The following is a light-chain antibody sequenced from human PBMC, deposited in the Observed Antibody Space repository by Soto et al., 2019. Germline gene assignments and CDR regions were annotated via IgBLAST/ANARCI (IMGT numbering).Light chain of an antibody. CDR2: DAS. Sequence: DIPMTQSPSTLSASVGDRVTITCRASQSISSWLAWYQQKPGKAPKLLIYDASSLESGVPSRFSGSGSGTEFTLTIRSLQPADFATYYCQQYNSYPFTFGPGTKVDIK. V-gene: IGKV1-5*01. J-gene: IGKJ3*01. CDR1: QSISSW. CDR3: QQYNSYPFT.